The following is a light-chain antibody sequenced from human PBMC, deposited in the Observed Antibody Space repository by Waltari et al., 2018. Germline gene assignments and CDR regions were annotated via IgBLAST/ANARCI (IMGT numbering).Light chain of an antibody. CDR1: SSNVGRNY. Sequence: QSVLTQPPSAYGTPGQKVTISCNGSSSNVGRNYVYWYQQFPGTAPKLLIFKNNQRPSGVPDRFSDSKSGTSASLAINGLRSEDEADYYCAAWDDSLSGLVLGGGTKVTVL. CDR2: KNN. CDR3: AAWDDSLSGLV. J-gene: IGLJ3*02. V-gene: IGLV1-47*01.